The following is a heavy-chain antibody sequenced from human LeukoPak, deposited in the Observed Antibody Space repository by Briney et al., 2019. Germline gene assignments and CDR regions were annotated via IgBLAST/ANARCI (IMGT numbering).Heavy chain of an antibody. V-gene: IGHV4-39*07. CDR2: INHSGST. CDR3: ARGGSGYSYGHKERHFDY. J-gene: IGHJ4*02. CDR1: GGSISSSSYY. Sequence: SETLSLTCTVSGGSISSSSYYWGWIRQPPGKGLEWIGEINHSGSTNYNPSLKSRVTISVDTSKNQFSLKLSSVTAADTAVYYCARGGSGYSYGHKERHFDYWGQGTLVTVSS. D-gene: IGHD5-18*01.